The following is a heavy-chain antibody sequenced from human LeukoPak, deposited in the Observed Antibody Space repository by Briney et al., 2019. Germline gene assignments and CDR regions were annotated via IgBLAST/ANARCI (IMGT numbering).Heavy chain of an antibody. J-gene: IGHJ4*02. CDR2: ISSNGGST. Sequence: GSLRLSCAASGFTFSSYAMHWVRQAPGKGLEYVSAISSNGGSTYYANSVKGRFTISRDNSKNTLYLQMGSLRAEDMAVYYCARGASTLVDYWGQGTLVTVSS. CDR3: ARGASTLVDY. V-gene: IGHV3-64*01. CDR1: GFTFSSYA.